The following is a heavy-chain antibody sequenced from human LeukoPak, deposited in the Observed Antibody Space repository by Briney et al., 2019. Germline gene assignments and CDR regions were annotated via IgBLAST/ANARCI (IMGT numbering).Heavy chain of an antibody. J-gene: IGHJ4*02. D-gene: IGHD5-24*01. V-gene: IGHV3-21*01. Sequence: GGFLRLSCAASGFTFSSYSMNWVRQAPGKGLEWVSSISSSSYIYYADSVKGRFTISRDNAKNSLYLQMNSLRAEDTAVYYCARDRDGYNYHYFDYWGQGTLVTVSS. CDR2: ISSSSYI. CDR3: ARDRDGYNYHYFDY. CDR1: GFTFSSYS.